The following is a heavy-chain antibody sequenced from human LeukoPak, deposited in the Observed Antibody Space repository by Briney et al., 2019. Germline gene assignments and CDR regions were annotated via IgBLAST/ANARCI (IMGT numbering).Heavy chain of an antibody. J-gene: IGHJ4*02. Sequence: SETLSLTCAVSGYSISSGYYWGWIRRPPGKGLEWIGSVFHSGNTYHNPSLKSRVTLSVDTSKNQFSLNLSSVAATDTAVYYCARIYGSSSGFDYWGQGTLVTVSS. CDR1: GYSISSGYY. CDR3: ARIYGSSSGFDY. CDR2: VFHSGNT. D-gene: IGHD6-6*01. V-gene: IGHV4-38-2*01.